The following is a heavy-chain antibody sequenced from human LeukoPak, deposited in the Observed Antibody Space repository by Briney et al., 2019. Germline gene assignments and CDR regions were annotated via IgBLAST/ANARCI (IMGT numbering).Heavy chain of an antibody. CDR1: GFTVSSNY. CDR2: IYSVGST. J-gene: IGHJ4*02. CDR3: ASSNRAAAGTFDY. Sequence: GGSLRLSCVASGFTVSSNYMSWVREAPGKGLEWVSVIYSVGSTYYADSVKGRFTISRDNSKNTLFLQMNGLRVEDTAIYYCASSNRAAAGTFDYWGQGTLVTVSS. D-gene: IGHD6-13*01. V-gene: IGHV3-53*01.